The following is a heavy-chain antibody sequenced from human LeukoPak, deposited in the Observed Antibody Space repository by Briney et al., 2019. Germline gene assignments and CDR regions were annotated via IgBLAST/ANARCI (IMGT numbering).Heavy chain of an antibody. D-gene: IGHD3-22*01. CDR1: GFTFSSYS. J-gene: IGHJ4*02. CDR2: ISSSSSYI. CDR3: ARETYYYDTTYYYIKYFDY. V-gene: IGHV3-21*04. Sequence: GGSLRLSCAASGFTFSSYSMNWVRQAPGKGLEWVSSISSSSSYIYSADSVKGRFTISRDNAKNSLYLQMNSLRAEDTAVYYCARETYYYDTTYYYIKYFDYWGQGTLVTVSS.